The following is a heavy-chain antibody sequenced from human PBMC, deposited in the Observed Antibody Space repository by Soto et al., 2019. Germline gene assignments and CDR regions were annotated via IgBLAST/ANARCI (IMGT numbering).Heavy chain of an antibody. D-gene: IGHD3-9*01. J-gene: IGHJ4*02. CDR3: ARVRTGYFGY. CDR1: GGAINDHY. Sequence: NPSETLSLTCTISGGAINDHYWSFIRQPPGKGLEWIGYIYYNGNTNYNPSLESRVTISVDRSRNQFSLRLTSLTAADTAVYYCARVRTGYFGYWGRGALVTVSS. CDR2: IYYNGNT. V-gene: IGHV4-59*11.